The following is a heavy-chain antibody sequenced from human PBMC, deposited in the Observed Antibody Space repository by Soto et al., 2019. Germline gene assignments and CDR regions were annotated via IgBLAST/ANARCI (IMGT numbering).Heavy chain of an antibody. CDR3: ARLVVGYCSGGSCYENPYYYYMDV. Sequence: SETLSLTCTVSGGSIGSSRYYWGWIRQPPGKGLEWIGTIYYSGSTYYNPSLKSRVTISVDTSKNQFSLKLSSVTAADTAVYYCARLVVGYCSGGSCYENPYYYYMDVWGKGTTVNVSS. V-gene: IGHV4-39*01. D-gene: IGHD2-15*01. J-gene: IGHJ6*03. CDR2: IYYSGST. CDR1: GGSIGSSRYY.